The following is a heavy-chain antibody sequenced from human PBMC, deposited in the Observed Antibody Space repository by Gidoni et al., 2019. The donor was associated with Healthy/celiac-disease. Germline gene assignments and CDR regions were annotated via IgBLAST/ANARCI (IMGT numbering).Heavy chain of an antibody. CDR3: ARSQDIVVVVAAGGYYWFDP. Sequence: QVQLVQSGAEVKKPGYSVQVSCKASGGTFSRYAIRWVRQAPGQGLEWMGGIIPIFGTANYAQKFQGRVTITADESTSTAYMELSSLGSEDTAVYYCARSQDIVVVVAAGGYYWFDPWGQGTLVTVSS. D-gene: IGHD2-15*01. J-gene: IGHJ5*02. CDR2: IIPIFGTA. V-gene: IGHV1-69*01. CDR1: GGTFSRYA.